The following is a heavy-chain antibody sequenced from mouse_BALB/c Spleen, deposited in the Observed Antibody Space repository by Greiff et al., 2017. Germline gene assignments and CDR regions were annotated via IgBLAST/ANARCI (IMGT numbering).Heavy chain of an antibody. D-gene: IGHD2-14*01. V-gene: IGHV5-9-4*01. CDR2: ISSGGSYT. CDR1: GFTFSSYA. Sequence: EVMLVESGGGLVKPGGSLKLSCAASGFTFSSYAMSWVRQSPEKRLEWVAEISSGGSYTYYPDTVTGRFTISRDNAKNTLYLEMSSLRSEDTAMYYCARDIRYDGRAMDYWGQGTSVTVSS. J-gene: IGHJ4*01. CDR3: ARDIRYDGRAMDY.